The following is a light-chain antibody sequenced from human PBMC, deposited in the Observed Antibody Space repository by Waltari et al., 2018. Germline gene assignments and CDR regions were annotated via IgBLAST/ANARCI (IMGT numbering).Light chain of an antibody. CDR1: GSNIGPGHD. CDR3: QSYDTSLSVV. J-gene: IGLJ3*02. V-gene: IGLV1-40*01. CDR2: GST. Sequence: QSVLTQPPSVSGAPGQRVTISCTGSGSNIGPGHDVHWSQQLPRAAPKLLISGSTSRPLGVPARFFGSTSGTSASLAITGLQAEDEADYYCQSYDTSLSVVFGGGTKLTVL.